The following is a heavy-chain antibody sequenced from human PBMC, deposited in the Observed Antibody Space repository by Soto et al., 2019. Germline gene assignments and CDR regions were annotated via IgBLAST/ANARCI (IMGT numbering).Heavy chain of an antibody. V-gene: IGHV1-8*01. J-gene: IGHJ5*02. D-gene: IGHD3-16*01. CDR3: ATMIRGLIHWLDP. Sequence: QVQLVQSGAEVKRPGASVKVFCKASGDTFSNFDFNWVRQATGQGPEWMGWMYPNNGQTAYARTFQGRVTMHWNSSTSTAYMELSSLTSEDTAVYYCATMIRGLIHWLDPWGQGTLVTVSS. CDR1: GDTFSNFD. CDR2: MYPNNGQT.